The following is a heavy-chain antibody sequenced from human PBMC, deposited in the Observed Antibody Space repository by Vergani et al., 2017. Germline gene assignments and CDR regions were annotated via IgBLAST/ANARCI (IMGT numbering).Heavy chain of an antibody. CDR1: GGSISSGSYY. J-gene: IGHJ4*02. D-gene: IGHD3-10*01. Sequence: QVQLQESGPGLVKPSQTLSLTCTVSGGSISSGSYYWSWIRQPAGKGLEWIGRIYTSGSTNYNPSLKSRVTISVDTSKNQFSLKLSSVTAADTAVYYCGKANRGVMGGYVDCWGQGTLVTVSA. V-gene: IGHV4-61*02. CDR3: GKANRGVMGGYVDC. CDR2: IYTSGST.